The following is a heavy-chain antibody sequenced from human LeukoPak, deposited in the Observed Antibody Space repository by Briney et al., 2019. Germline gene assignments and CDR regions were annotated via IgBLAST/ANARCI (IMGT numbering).Heavy chain of an antibody. Sequence: SETLSLTCAVYGGSFSGYYWSWIRQPPGKGLEWIGEINHSGSTNYNPSLKSRVTISVDTSKNQFSLKLSSVTAADTAVYYCARALGYDFWSGPFDPWGQGTLVTVSS. CDR3: ARALGYDFWSGPFDP. J-gene: IGHJ5*02. CDR2: INHSGST. CDR1: GGSFSGYY. D-gene: IGHD3-3*01. V-gene: IGHV4-34*01.